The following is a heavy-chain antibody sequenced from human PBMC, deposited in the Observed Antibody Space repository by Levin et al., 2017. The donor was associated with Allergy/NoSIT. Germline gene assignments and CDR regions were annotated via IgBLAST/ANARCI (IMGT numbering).Heavy chain of an antibody. CDR1: GFTFSGNY. Sequence: GESLKISCAASGFTFSGNYMTWVRQAPGKGLEWVSLIYSGGNTDYADSVKGRFTISRDNSKNTLYLQMNSLRAEDTAVYYCANLFYYANTGPHRVFDYWGQGTLVTVSS. V-gene: IGHV3-53*01. CDR3: ANLFYYANTGPHRVFDY. J-gene: IGHJ4*02. D-gene: IGHD3-22*01. CDR2: IYSGGNT.